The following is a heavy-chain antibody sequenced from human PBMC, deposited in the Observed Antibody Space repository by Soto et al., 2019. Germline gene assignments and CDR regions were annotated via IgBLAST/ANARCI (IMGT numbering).Heavy chain of an antibody. D-gene: IGHD3-10*01. CDR3: ARGLTMVRGVILGAFDI. Sequence: QVQLVQSGAEVKKPGASVKVSCKASGYTFTSYTMHWVRQAPGQRLEWMGWINAGNGNTKYSHNFQGRVTITRDTSASTAYMELSSLRSEDTAVYYCARGLTMVRGVILGAFDIWGQGTMVTVSS. CDR2: INAGNGNT. CDR1: GYTFTSYT. V-gene: IGHV1-3*01. J-gene: IGHJ3*02.